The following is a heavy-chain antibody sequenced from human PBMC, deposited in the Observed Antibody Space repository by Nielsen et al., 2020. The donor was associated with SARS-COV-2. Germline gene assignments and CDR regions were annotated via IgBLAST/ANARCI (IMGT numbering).Heavy chain of an antibody. J-gene: IGHJ3*02. CDR1: GYTFTSYY. V-gene: IGHV1-46*01. CDR3: ARDFDDYGGNSRVHAFDI. Sequence: ASVEVSCKASGYTFTSYYMHWVRQAPGQGLEWMGIINPSGGSTSYAQKFQGRVTMTRDTSTSTVYMELSSLRSEDTAVYYCARDFDDYGGNSRVHAFDIWGQGTMVTVSS. CDR2: INPSGGST. D-gene: IGHD4-23*01.